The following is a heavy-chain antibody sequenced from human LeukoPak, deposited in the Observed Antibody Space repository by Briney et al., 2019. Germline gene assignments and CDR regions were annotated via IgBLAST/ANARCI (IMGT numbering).Heavy chain of an antibody. V-gene: IGHV3-33*01. CDR2: IWYDGSNK. J-gene: IGHJ4*02. D-gene: IGHD6-13*01. CDR3: ARDRAAADLDY. CDR1: GFTFSSYG. Sequence: GGSLRLSWAASGFTFSSYGMHWVRQAPGKGLEWVAVIWYDGSNKFYADSVKGRFTISRDNSKNTLYLQMNSLRAEDTAVYYCARDRAAADLDYWGQGTLVTVSS.